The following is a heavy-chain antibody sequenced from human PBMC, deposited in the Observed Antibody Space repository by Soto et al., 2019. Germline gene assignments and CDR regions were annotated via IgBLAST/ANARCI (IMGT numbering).Heavy chain of an antibody. D-gene: IGHD6-19*01. V-gene: IGHV5-51*01. CDR1: GYSFTSYL. J-gene: IGHJ4*02. CDR3: ARPFHTSGWYDY. CDR2: IYPDDSDT. Sequence: GESLKISFKGSGYSFTSYLISWVRQMPGKGLELMGIIYPDDSDTRYSPSFQGQVTISADKSISTAYLQWSSLKASDTAMYYCARPFHTSGWYDYWGQGALVTVSS.